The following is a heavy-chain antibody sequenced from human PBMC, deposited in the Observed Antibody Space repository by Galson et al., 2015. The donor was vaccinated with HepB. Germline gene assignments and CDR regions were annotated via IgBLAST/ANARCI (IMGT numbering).Heavy chain of an antibody. CDR2: INPNSGGT. CDR3: ATDNDSGYYAFYY. J-gene: IGHJ4*02. Sequence: SVKVSCKASGYTFTGYYMHWVRQAPGQGLEWMGWINPNSGGTNYAQKFQGRVTMTEDTSTDTAYMELSSLRSEDTAVYYCATDNDSGYYAFYYWGQGTLVTVSS. CDR1: GYTFTGYY. D-gene: IGHD3-22*01. V-gene: IGHV1-2*02.